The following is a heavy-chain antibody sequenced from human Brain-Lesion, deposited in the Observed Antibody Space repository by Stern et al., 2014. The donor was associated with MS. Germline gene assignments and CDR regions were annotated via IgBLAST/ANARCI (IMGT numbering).Heavy chain of an antibody. Sequence: QVQLVQSGAEVKKPGASVKVSCKTSGYIFTGYYIHWVRQAPGQGLEWMAWLNPNIGGTTYAQKFQGRVTMSRDTSISTAYVELSSLTSDDTAVYYCARDQRGITIFGVVTDYYYLGMDVWGQGTTVTVSS. CDR3: ARDQRGITIFGVVTDYYYLGMDV. J-gene: IGHJ6*02. CDR1: GYIFTGYY. V-gene: IGHV1-2*02. CDR2: LNPNIGGT. D-gene: IGHD3-3*01.